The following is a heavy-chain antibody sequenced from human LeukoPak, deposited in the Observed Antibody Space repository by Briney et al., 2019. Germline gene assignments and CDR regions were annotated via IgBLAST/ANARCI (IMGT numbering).Heavy chain of an antibody. CDR2: IKGDGIST. D-gene: IGHD3-3*01. Sequence: GGSLRLSCAASGFDFSSNWMHWVRHALGQGLVWVSRIKGDGISTNYADSVKGRFTISRDIAKNTLYLQMNSLRAEDTGVYYCAKDHYWSIDYWGRGTLVTVSS. J-gene: IGHJ4*02. CDR3: AKDHYWSIDY. CDR1: GFDFSSNW. V-gene: IGHV3-74*01.